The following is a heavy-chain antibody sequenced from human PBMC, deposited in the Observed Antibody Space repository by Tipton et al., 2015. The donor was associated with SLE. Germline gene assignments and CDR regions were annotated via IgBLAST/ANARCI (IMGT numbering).Heavy chain of an antibody. CDR1: GGSISSSRSY. J-gene: IGHJ4*02. CDR2: IYYSGST. D-gene: IGHD3-22*01. V-gene: IGHV4-39*01. Sequence: TLSLTCTVSGGSISSSRSYWGWIRQPPGKGLECIGNIYYSGSTYYNPSLKSRVTISVDTSKNQFSLKLNSVTAADTALYYCVRGFYYYDSSGFDYWGQGTLVTVSS. CDR3: VRGFYYYDSSGFDY.